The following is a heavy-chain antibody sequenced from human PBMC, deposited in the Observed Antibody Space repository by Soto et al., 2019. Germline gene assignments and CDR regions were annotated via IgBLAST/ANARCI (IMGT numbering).Heavy chain of an antibody. CDR2: ISYDGSNK. Sequence: PGGSLRLSCAASGFTFSSYAMHWVRQAPGKGLEWVAVISYDGSNKYYADSVKGRFTISRDNSKNTLYLQMNSLRAEDTAVYYCARDHWSGHFPWFDPWGKGTLVTVST. J-gene: IGHJ5*02. CDR3: ARDHWSGHFPWFDP. V-gene: IGHV3-30-3*01. CDR1: GFTFSSYA. D-gene: IGHD2-8*02.